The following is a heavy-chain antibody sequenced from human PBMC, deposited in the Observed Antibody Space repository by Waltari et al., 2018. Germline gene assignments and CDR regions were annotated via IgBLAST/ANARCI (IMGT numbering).Heavy chain of an antibody. D-gene: IGHD3-22*01. CDR1: GFTFSSYG. CDR3: AKDQGLYYYDSSGYLDAFDI. J-gene: IGHJ3*02. Sequence: VQLLESGGGLVQPGGSLRLSCAASGFTFSSYGMHWVRQAPAQGLGWVAFIRYDGSNKYYADSVKGRFTISRDNSKNTLYLQMNSLRAEDTAVYYCAKDQGLYYYDSSGYLDAFDIWGQGTMVTVSS. V-gene: IGHV3-30*02. CDR2: IRYDGSNK.